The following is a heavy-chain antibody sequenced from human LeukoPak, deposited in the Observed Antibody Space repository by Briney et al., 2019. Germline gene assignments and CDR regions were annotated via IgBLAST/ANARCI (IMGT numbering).Heavy chain of an antibody. CDR2: IKQDGSQK. CDR1: EFTFSNYW. D-gene: IGHD2-21*01. Sequence: GGSLRLSCAASEFTFSNYWMSWVRQAPGKGLEWVANIKQDGSQKYYVNSVKGRFTISRDNAKNSLYLQMNSLRAEDTAVYYCARDRANIVVVSASEYWGQGTLVTVSS. CDR3: ARDRANIVVVSASEY. J-gene: IGHJ4*02. V-gene: IGHV3-7*01.